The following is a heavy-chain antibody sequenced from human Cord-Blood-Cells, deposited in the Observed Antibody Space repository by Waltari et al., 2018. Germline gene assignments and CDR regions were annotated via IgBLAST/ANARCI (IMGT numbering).Heavy chain of an antibody. V-gene: IGHV1-2*02. CDR3: ARESWVSGSYYFDY. D-gene: IGHD1-26*01. CDR1: GSTFTGYY. Sequence: QVQLVQSGAEVKKPGASVKVSCKASGSTFTGYYIHWVRQAPGQGLGWIGWSNPNSGGTNYAQKFQGRVTMTRDTSISTAYMELSRLRSDDTAVYYCARESWVSGSYYFDYWGQGTLVTVSS. J-gene: IGHJ4*02. CDR2: SNPNSGGT.